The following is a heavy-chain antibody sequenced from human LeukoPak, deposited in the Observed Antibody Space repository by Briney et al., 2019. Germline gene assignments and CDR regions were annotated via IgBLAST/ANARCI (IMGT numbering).Heavy chain of an antibody. CDR2: IQYDGSNK. CDR1: GFTFSSYG. J-gene: IGHJ4*02. Sequence: GGSLRLSCAASGFTFSSYGMHWVRQAPGKGLEWVAFIQYDGSNKYYADSVKGRYTISRDNSKNTLYLQMNSLRGEDTAVYYCARYRSVTTGKRFFDYWGQGTLVTVSS. D-gene: IGHD4-17*01. CDR3: ARYRSVTTGKRFFDY. V-gene: IGHV3-30*02.